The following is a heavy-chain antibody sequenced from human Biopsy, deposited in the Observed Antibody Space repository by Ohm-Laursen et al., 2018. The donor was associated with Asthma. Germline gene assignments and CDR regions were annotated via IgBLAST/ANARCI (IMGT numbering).Heavy chain of an antibody. Sequence: GSLRLSCAASGFTFSGYTMNWVRQAPGKGLEWVPSITSSSSYIFYADSVKGRFTISRDNPRNSLYLQMNSLRAEDTAVYYCARDAPTGGYIDYWGLGTLVTVSS. CDR3: ARDAPTGGYIDY. CDR1: GFTFSGYT. D-gene: IGHD7-27*01. V-gene: IGHV3-21*01. CDR2: ITSSSSYI. J-gene: IGHJ4*02.